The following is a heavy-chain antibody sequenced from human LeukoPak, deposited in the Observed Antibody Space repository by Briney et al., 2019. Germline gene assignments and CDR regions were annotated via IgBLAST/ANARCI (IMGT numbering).Heavy chain of an antibody. CDR2: ISSSSSTI. V-gene: IGHV3-48*02. CDR1: GFTFSSYS. D-gene: IGHD2-15*01. Sequence: GGSLRLSCAASGFTFSSYSMNWVRQAPGKGLEWVSYISSSSSTIYYADSVKGRFTISRDNAKNSLYLQMNSLGDEDTAVYYCAREVWGRSGYNYMDVWGKGTTVTVSS. J-gene: IGHJ6*03. CDR3: AREVWGRSGYNYMDV.